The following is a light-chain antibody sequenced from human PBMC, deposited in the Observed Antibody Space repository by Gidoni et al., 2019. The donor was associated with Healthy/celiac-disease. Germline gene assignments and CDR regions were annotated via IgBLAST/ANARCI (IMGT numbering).Light chain of an antibody. CDR1: QSVSSY. V-gene: IGKV3-11*01. CDR3: QQRSNWPFT. CDR2: DAS. J-gene: IGKJ5*01. Sequence: DIVLTQSPATLSLSPGERATLSCRASQSVSSYLAWYQQKPGQAPRLLIDDASNSATGIPARFSGSGAGTDFTLTISSLEHEYFSVYYCQQRSNWPFTFGQGTRVEIK.